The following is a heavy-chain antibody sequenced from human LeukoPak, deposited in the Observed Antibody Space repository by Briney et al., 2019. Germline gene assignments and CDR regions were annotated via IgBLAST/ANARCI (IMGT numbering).Heavy chain of an antibody. CDR1: GGSISSSSYY. J-gene: IGHJ4*02. V-gene: IGHV4-39*07. Sequence: SETLSLTCTVSGGSISSSSYYWGWIRQPPGKGLEWIGNMYYSGSTYYNPSLKSRVTISVDTSKNQFSLKLTSVTAADTAVYYCARSPGHYHGSGDYWGQGILVTVSS. CDR2: MYYSGST. CDR3: ARSPGHYHGSGDY. D-gene: IGHD3-10*01.